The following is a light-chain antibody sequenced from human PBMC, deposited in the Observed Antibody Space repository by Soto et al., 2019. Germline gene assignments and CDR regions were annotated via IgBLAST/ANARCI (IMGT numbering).Light chain of an antibody. CDR3: MQALLTPYT. CDR1: QRLLHSNGNIF. V-gene: IGKV2-28*01. Sequence: EIVMTQSPPSLTVTPGEPASISCRSSQRLLHSNGNIFLDWYLQRPGQSPQLLIYLGFNRASGVPDRVSGSVAGTDFTLKISRVEAEDVGVYYWMQALLTPYTFGQGTKLEIK. CDR2: LGF. J-gene: IGKJ2*01.